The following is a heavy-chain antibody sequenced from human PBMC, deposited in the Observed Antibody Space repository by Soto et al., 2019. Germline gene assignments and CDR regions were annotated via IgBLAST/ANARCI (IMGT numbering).Heavy chain of an antibody. CDR1: GYTFTSYD. CDR3: AKGSLWFGELFQRDMDV. J-gene: IGHJ6*03. V-gene: IGHV1-8*01. CDR2: MNPNSGNT. Sequence: ASVKVSCKASGYTFTSYDINWVRQATGQGLEWMGWMNPNSGNTGYAQKFQGRVTMTRKTSISTAYMELSSLGSEDTAVYYCAKGSLWFGELFQRDMDVWGKGTTVTVSS. D-gene: IGHD3-10*01.